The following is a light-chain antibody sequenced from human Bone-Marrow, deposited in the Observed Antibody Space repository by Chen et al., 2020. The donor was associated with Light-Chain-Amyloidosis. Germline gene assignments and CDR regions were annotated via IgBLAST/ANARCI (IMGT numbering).Light chain of an antibody. J-gene: IGKJ1*01. CDR1: QSVSSY. Sequence: EIVLTQSPATLSLSPGERATLSCRASQSVSSYLAWYQQKPGQAPRLLIYDASNRATGIPARCSGSGSGTDFTLTISSLEPEDFAVYYCQQRSNWPPETFGQGTKVEIK. V-gene: IGKV3-11*01. CDR3: QQRSNWPPET. CDR2: DAS.